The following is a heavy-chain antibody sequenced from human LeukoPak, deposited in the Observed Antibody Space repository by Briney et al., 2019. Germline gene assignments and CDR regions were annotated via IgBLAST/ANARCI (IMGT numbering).Heavy chain of an antibody. D-gene: IGHD3-3*01. Sequence: PSETLSLTCTVSGGSISSHYWSWIRQPPGKGLEWIGYIYYSGSTNYNPPLKSRVTISVDTSKNQFSLKLSSVTAADTAVYYCARAPSGGDFWSGYSPYFDYWGQGTLVTVSS. CDR2: IYYSGST. CDR1: GGSISSHY. J-gene: IGHJ4*02. V-gene: IGHV4-59*11. CDR3: ARAPSGGDFWSGYSPYFDY.